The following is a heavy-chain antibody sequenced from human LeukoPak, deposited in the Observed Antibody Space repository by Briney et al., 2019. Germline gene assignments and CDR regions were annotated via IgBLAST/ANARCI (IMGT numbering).Heavy chain of an antibody. CDR3: ARHATVTSFTFAY. D-gene: IGHD4-17*01. V-gene: IGHV4-39*01. CDR1: GGSISSSSYY. J-gene: IGHJ4*02. Sequence: SETLSPTCTVSGGSISSSSYYWGWTRQPPGKGLEWIGSIYYSGNTYYNPSLKSRVTISVDTSKNQFSLKLNSVTAADTAVYYCARHATVTSFTFAYWGQGTLVTVSS. CDR2: IYYSGNT.